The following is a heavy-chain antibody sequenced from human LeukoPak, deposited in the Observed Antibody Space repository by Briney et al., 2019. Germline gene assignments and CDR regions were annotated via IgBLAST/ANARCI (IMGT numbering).Heavy chain of an antibody. V-gene: IGHV1-2*02. Sequence: GASVKVSCKASGGTFSTYVISWVRQAPGQGLEWMGWINPNSGGTNYAQKFQGRVTMTRDTSISTAYMELSRLRSDDTAVYYCARVTGTTLDYWGQGTLVTVSS. J-gene: IGHJ4*02. CDR1: GGTFSTYV. CDR2: INPNSGGT. CDR3: ARVTGTTLDY. D-gene: IGHD1-7*01.